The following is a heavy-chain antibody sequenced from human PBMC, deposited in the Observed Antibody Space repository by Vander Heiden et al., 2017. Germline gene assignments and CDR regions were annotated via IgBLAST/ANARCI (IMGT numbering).Heavy chain of an antibody. D-gene: IGHD3-10*01. CDR2: ISWNSGSI. Sequence: EVQLVESGGGLVQPGRSLRLSCAASGFTFDDYAMHWVRQAPGKGLEWVSGISWNSGSIGYADSVKGRFTISRDNAKNSLYLQMNSLRAEDTALYYCAKDIGPGAMDYYYYGMDVWGQGTTVTVSS. J-gene: IGHJ6*02. CDR3: AKDIGPGAMDYYYYGMDV. CDR1: GFTFDDYA. V-gene: IGHV3-9*01.